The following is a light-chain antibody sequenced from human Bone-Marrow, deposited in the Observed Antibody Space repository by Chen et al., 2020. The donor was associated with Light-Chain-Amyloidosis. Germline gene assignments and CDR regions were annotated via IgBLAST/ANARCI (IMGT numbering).Light chain of an antibody. CDR2: DDS. Sequence: SYVLIQPSSVSVAPGQSSTIACGGNNIGSTSVHWYQQTPGQAPLLVVYDDSDRPSGIPARLSGSNSGNTATLTSSRVEAGDEADYYCQVWDRSSDRPVFGGGTKLTVL. CDR1: NIGSTS. CDR3: QVWDRSSDRPV. V-gene: IGLV3-21*02. J-gene: IGLJ3*02.